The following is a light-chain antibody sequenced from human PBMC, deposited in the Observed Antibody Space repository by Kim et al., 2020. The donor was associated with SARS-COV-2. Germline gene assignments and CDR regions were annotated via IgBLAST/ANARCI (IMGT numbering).Light chain of an antibody. CDR2: DVS. V-gene: IGLV2-14*03. Sequence: GHSITSSCTGTSSDVGGYNYVSWYQQHPGKAPKLMIYDVSNRPSGVSNRFSGSKSGNTASLTISGLQAEDEADYYCSSYTSSSTPLFGGGTQLTVL. J-gene: IGLJ2*01. CDR3: SSYTSSSTPL. CDR1: SSDVGGYNY.